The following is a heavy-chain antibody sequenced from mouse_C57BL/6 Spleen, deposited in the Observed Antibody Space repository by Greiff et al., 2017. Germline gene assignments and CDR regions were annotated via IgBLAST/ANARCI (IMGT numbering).Heavy chain of an antibody. CDR1: GYAFSSSW. J-gene: IGHJ4*01. D-gene: IGHD3-2*02. CDR2: IYPGDGDT. CDR3: ARQGDSSGYYYAMDY. V-gene: IGHV1-82*01. Sequence: QVQLQQSGPELVKPGASVTISCKASGYAFSSSWMNWVQQRPGKGLEWIGRIYPGDGDTNYNGKFKGKATLTADKSSSTAYMQLSSLTSEDSAVYFCARQGDSSGYYYAMDYWGQGTSVTVSS.